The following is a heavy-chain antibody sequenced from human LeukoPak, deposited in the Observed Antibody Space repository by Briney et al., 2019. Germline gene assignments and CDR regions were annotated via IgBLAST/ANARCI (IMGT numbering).Heavy chain of an antibody. CDR1: GYTFTSYA. V-gene: IGHV1-3*01. CDR2: INAGNGNT. Sequence: ASVKVSCKASGYTFTSYAMHWVRQAPGQRLEWMGWINAGNGNTKYSQKFQGRVTITRDTSASTAYMELSSLRSEDTAVYYCARDHSLACYFDYWGQGTLVTVSS. CDR3: ARDHSLACYFDY. J-gene: IGHJ4*02.